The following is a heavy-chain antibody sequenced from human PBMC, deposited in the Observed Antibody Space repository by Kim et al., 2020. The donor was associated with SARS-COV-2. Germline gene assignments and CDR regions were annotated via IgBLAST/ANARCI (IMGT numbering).Heavy chain of an antibody. J-gene: IGHJ5*02. Sequence: SETLSLTCAVYGGSFSGYYWIWIRQPPGKGLEWNGESNHSGSTNSNPSLTSRVTISVDTSKNQFSLKLSSVTAAETAVYYCATVHWFDPWGQGTLVTVSS. D-gene: IGHD6-6*01. CDR2: SNHSGST. CDR1: GGSFSGYY. V-gene: IGHV4-34*01. CDR3: ATVHWFDP.